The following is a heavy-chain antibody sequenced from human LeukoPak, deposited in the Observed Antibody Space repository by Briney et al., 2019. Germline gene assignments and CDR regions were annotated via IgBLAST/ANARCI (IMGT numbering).Heavy chain of an antibody. V-gene: IGHV4-4*09. CDR2: IYTSGST. J-gene: IGHJ6*03. CDR3: ARRTYYYYMDV. CDR1: GGSISSYY. Sequence: SETLSLTCTVSGGSISSYYWSWIRQPPGQGLEWIGYIYTSGSTNYNPSLKSRVTISADTSKNQFSLKLSSVTAADTAVYYCARRTYYYYMDVWGKGTTVIVSS.